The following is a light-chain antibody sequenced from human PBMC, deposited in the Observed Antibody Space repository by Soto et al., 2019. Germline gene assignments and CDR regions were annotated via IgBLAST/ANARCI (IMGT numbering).Light chain of an antibody. V-gene: IGKV1-39*01. CDR2: GAS. J-gene: IGKJ1*01. Sequence: DIQMTQSPSTLSASVGDRVTITCRASQSISSWLAWYQQKPGKAPKLLISGASTLESGVPSRFSGSGSVTDFTLTISGLQREDFATYYCQQSYSTPPWTFGQGTKVDIK. CDR1: QSISSW. CDR3: QQSYSTPPWT.